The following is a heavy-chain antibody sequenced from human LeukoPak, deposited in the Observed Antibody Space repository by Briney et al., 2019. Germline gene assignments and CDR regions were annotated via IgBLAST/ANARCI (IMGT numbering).Heavy chain of an antibody. CDR1: GGSISTSNYY. CDR2: IFYSGST. Sequence: SETLSLTCTVSGGSISTSNYYWGWIRQPPGKGLEWIGNIFYSGSTYYSPSLRSRVTISLDTSKNQFSLKLSSVTAADTAVYYCARVMRLWLRVYYYMDVWGKGTTVTVSS. D-gene: IGHD5-18*01. J-gene: IGHJ6*03. CDR3: ARVMRLWLRVYYYMDV. V-gene: IGHV4-39*07.